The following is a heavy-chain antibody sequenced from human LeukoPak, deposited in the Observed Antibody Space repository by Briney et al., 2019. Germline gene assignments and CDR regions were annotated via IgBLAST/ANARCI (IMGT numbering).Heavy chain of an antibody. CDR3: VRESDFDHSASFDY. CDR2: ISYDGSNK. CDR1: GFTFSSYA. D-gene: IGHD3-22*01. Sequence: GGSLRLSCAASGFTFSSYAMHWVRQAPGKGLEWVAVISYDGSNKYYADSVKGRFTISRDNSKNTLYLQMNSLRAEDTAVYYCVRESDFDHSASFDYWGQGTLVTVSS. J-gene: IGHJ4*02. V-gene: IGHV3-30*04.